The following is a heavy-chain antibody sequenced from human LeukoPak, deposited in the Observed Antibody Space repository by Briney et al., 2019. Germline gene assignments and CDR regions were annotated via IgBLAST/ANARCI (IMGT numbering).Heavy chain of an antibody. Sequence: SETLSLTCTVSGGSISSSSYYWGWIRQPPGKGLEWNGRIYKSGSTYYNPSSKSRVTISVDTSKIQVPLKLSSVTAADTAVYYCARRDYYGSGRDYWGQGTLVTVSS. CDR1: GGSISSSSYY. J-gene: IGHJ4*02. V-gene: IGHV4-39*01. CDR3: ARRDYYGSGRDY. D-gene: IGHD3-10*01. CDR2: IYKSGST.